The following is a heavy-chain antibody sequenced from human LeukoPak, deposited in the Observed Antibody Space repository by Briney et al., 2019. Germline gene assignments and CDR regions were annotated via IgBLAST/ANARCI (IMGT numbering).Heavy chain of an antibody. Sequence: ASVKVSCKASGYTFTSYGISWVRQAPGQGLEWMGWISAYNGNTNYAQKLQGRVTMTTDTSTSTAYMELRSLRSDDTAVYYCARDQDDSSVWYVGVGYWGQGTLVTVSS. CDR1: GYTFTSYG. D-gene: IGHD6-19*01. V-gene: IGHV1-18*01. CDR3: ARDQDDSSVWYVGVGY. J-gene: IGHJ4*02. CDR2: ISAYNGNT.